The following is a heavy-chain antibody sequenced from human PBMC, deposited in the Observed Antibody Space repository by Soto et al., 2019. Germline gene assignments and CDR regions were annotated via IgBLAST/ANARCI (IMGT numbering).Heavy chain of an antibody. Sequence: QITLKESGPTLVKPTQTLTLTCTFSGFSLSTNGVGVGWIRQPPGKALEWLALIYWDGDKRYSPSLRSRLTHTKDTAKNQVVLTMTNMDPVDTATYYCARRRDGTYALDYWGQGTLVTVAS. V-gene: IGHV2-5*02. J-gene: IGHJ4*02. CDR2: IYWDGDK. CDR1: GFSLSTNGVG. CDR3: ARRRDGTYALDY. D-gene: IGHD1-26*01.